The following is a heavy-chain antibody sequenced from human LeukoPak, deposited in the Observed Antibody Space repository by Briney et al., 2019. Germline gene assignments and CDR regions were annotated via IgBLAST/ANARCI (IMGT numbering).Heavy chain of an antibody. Sequence: GGSLRLSCAASGFTFSSYSMNWVRQAPGKGLEWVSYISRSSTTIYYADSVKGRFTISRDNAKNTLYLQMNSLRAEDTAVYYCAKVRYCSGGNCYPDDNWGQGTLVSVSS. D-gene: IGHD2-15*01. CDR1: GFTFSSYS. V-gene: IGHV3-48*01. CDR3: AKVRYCSGGNCYPDDN. CDR2: ISRSSTTI. J-gene: IGHJ4*02.